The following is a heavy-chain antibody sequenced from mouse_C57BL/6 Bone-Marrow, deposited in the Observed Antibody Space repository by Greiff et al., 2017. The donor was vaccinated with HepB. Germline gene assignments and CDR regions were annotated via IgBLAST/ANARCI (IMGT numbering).Heavy chain of an antibody. CDR1: GFSLTSYG. CDR3: ARHGSSYDYYAMDY. CDR2: IWSDGST. V-gene: IGHV2-6-1*01. Sequence: VQRVESGPGLVAPSQSLSITCTVSGFSLTSYGVHWVRQPPGKGLEWLVVIWSDGSTTYNSALKSRLSISKDNSKSQVFLKMNSLQTDDTAMYYCARHGSSYDYYAMDYWGQGTSVTVSS. J-gene: IGHJ4*01. D-gene: IGHD1-1*01.